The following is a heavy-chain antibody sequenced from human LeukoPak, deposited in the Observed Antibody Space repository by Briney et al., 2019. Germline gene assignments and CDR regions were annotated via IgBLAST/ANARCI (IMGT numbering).Heavy chain of an antibody. Sequence: SETLSLTCAVSGYSISSGSYWGWIRQPPGKGLDWIGIIYHSGSTYYNPSLKSRVTISVDTSKNQFSLNLSSVTAADTAVYYCARGWGPYYENGVADYWGQGTLVTVSS. V-gene: IGHV4-38-2*01. CDR3: ARGWGPYYENGVADY. D-gene: IGHD2-8*01. CDR1: GYSISSGSY. J-gene: IGHJ4*02. CDR2: IYHSGST.